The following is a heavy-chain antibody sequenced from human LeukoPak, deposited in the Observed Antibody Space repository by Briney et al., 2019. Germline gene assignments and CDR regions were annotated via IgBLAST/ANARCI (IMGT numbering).Heavy chain of an antibody. CDR3: ARDAFDI. J-gene: IGHJ3*02. CDR1: GGSFSGYY. CDR2: NNHSGST. V-gene: IGHV4-34*01. Sequence: PSETLSLTCAVYGGSFSGYYWNWIRQPPGKGLEWIGENNHSGSTNYNPSLKSRVTISVDTSKNQFSLKLSSVTAADTAVYYCARDAFDIWGQGTMVTVSS.